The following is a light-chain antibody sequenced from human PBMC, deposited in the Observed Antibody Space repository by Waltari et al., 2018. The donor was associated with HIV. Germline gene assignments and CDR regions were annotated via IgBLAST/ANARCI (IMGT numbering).Light chain of an antibody. CDR3: HQYNEWPRT. J-gene: IGKJ1*01. V-gene: IGKV3-15*01. CDR2: GAS. Sequence: EIVMTQSPITLSLSPGERATLSCRASETRDNYLALYQQTLGQAPRLLMYGASTRATGIPARFSGSGSGRDFTLTISSLQSEDFVVFYCHQYNEWPRTFGQGTKVEV. CDR1: ETRDNY.